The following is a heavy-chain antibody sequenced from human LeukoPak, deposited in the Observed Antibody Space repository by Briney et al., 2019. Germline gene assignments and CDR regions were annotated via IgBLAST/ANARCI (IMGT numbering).Heavy chain of an antibody. CDR2: IYPNRGGT. J-gene: IGHJ5*02. Sequence: GASVKVSCKGSGYTFTDYYMRWVRQAPGQGLEWMGWIYPNRGGTNYAQKFQGRVTMTRDTSTNTVYMELRSLRSEDTAVYYCARIGDYGSGSDWFDPWGQGTLVTVSS. CDR3: ARIGDYGSGSDWFDP. V-gene: IGHV1-2*02. D-gene: IGHD3-10*01. CDR1: GYTFTDYY.